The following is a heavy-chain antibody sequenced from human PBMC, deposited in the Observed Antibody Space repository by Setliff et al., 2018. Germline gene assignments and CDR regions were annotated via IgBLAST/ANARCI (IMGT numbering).Heavy chain of an antibody. CDR2: IHASGSP. CDR3: ARDPHYDPTYSLPGHAFDF. J-gene: IGHJ3*01. CDR1: GGSITSGSFY. D-gene: IGHD3-22*01. V-gene: IGHV4-61*02. Sequence: SETLSLTCTVSGGSITSGSFYWSWIRPPAGKRLEWIGRIHASGSPDYNPSLKSRSSISLDASKNQFALKLTSATAADTAVYYCARDPHYDPTYSLPGHAFDFWGQGIMVTV.